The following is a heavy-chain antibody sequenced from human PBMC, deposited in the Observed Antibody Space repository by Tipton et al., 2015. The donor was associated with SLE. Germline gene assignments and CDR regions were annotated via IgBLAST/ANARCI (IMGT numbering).Heavy chain of an antibody. CDR2: IHYSGRT. CDR3: ARSPLSGYGGYDFYSFDY. Sequence: PGLVKPSETLSLTCTVSGGSISTYYWTWIRQPPGKGLEWIGFIHYSGRTNYNPSLKSRVTISVDTSKNHFSLKLTSVTAADTAVYYCARSPLSGYGGYDFYSFDYWGQGTLVTVSS. V-gene: IGHV4-59*01. J-gene: IGHJ4*02. CDR1: GGSISTYY. D-gene: IGHD5-12*01.